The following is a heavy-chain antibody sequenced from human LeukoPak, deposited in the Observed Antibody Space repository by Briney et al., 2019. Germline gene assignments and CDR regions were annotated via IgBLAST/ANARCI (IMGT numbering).Heavy chain of an antibody. J-gene: IGHJ4*02. CDR1: GFTFSGYE. CDR2: ISTTGRTI. Sequence: GGSLRLSCAASGFTFSGYEMNWVRQAPGKGLEWISYISTTGRTICYADSVKGRFTISRDNAKNSLYLQMNSLRAEDTAVYYCARGDDYGDSLLAYWGQGTLVTVSS. CDR3: ARGDDYGDSLLAY. D-gene: IGHD4-17*01. V-gene: IGHV3-48*03.